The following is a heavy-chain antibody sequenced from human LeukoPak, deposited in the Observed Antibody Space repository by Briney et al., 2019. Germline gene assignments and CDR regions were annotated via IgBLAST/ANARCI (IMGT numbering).Heavy chain of an antibody. CDR3: ARSASTVVTDYWYFDL. V-gene: IGHV4-30-2*01. Sequence: SQTLSLTCAVSGGSISSGGYSWSWIRQPPGKGLEWIGYIYHSGSTYYNPSLKSRVTISVDRSKNQFSLKLSSVTAADTAVYYCARSASTVVTDYWYFDLWGRGTLVTVSS. CDR2: IYHSGST. CDR1: GGSISSGGYS. D-gene: IGHD4-23*01. J-gene: IGHJ2*01.